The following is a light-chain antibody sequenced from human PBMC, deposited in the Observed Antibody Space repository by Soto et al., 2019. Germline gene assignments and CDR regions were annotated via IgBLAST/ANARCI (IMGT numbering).Light chain of an antibody. J-gene: IGKJ4*01. CDR2: HAI. Sequence: EIVMTQSPATLSVSPGERVTLSCRASESVSNNVAWYQQKPGQAPRLLIYHAITRATGIPARFSGSGSATELTLTISSLKSEDFAICECQQYNKWPLTFGGGTKVEI. CDR1: ESVSNN. V-gene: IGKV3-15*01. CDR3: QQYNKWPLT.